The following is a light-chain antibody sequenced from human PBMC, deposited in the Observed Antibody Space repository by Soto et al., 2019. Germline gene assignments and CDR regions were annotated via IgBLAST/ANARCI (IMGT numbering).Light chain of an antibody. CDR2: GAS. CDR1: QSVSSSY. CDR3: QQYGSSPWT. J-gene: IGKJ1*01. V-gene: IGKV3-20*01. Sequence: EIVLTQSPGTLSLSPGERATLSCRASQSVSSSYLAWYQQKPGQAPRLLIYGASSRATGIPDRFSGSGSGTVFTLTISRLEPEDFAVYYCQQYGSSPWTFGQGTKVVIK.